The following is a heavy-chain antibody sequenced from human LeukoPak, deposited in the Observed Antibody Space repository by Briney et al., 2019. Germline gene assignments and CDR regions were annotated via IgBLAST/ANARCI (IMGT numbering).Heavy chain of an antibody. CDR3: ARGSGWYMY. J-gene: IGHJ4*02. CDR1: GGSISSSSYY. V-gene: IGHV4-61*05. CDR2: IYYSGST. D-gene: IGHD6-19*01. Sequence: SETLSLTCTVSGGSISSSSYYWDWIRQPPGKGLEWIGYIYYSGSTNYNPSLKSRVTISLDTSKNQFSLKLSSVTAADTAVYYCARGSGWYMYWGQGTLVTVSS.